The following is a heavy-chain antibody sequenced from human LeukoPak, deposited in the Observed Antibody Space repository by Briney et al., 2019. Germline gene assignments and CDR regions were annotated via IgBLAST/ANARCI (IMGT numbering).Heavy chain of an antibody. CDR3: ARDLIREMATPFDAFDI. J-gene: IGHJ3*02. Sequence: PGGSLRLSCAASGFTFSSYSMNWVRQAPGKGLEWVSSISSSSSYIYYADSVKGRFTISRDNAKNSLYLQMNSLRAEDTAVYYCARDLIREMATPFDAFDIWGQGTMVIVSS. CDR1: GFTFSSYS. D-gene: IGHD5-24*01. CDR2: ISSSSSYI. V-gene: IGHV3-21*01.